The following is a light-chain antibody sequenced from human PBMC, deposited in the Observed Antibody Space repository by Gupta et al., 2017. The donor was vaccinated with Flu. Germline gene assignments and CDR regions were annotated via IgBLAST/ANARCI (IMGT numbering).Light chain of an antibody. CDR3: QQYSAYPWT. CDR2: TAS. V-gene: IGKV1-5*03. Sequence: DIQMTQSPATLSASVGDRVTITCRASQTIDFWLAWYQQKPGKAPKLLMYTASTLESGVPSRFSGSGSGTEFSLTISSLQPVDFATYYCQQYSAYPWTFGQGTKVEVK. J-gene: IGKJ1*01. CDR1: QTIDFW.